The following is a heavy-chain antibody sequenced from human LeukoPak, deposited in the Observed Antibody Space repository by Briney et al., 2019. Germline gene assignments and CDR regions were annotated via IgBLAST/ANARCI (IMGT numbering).Heavy chain of an antibody. CDR2: VSSSGSTI. V-gene: IGHV3-48*03. CDR1: GFTFSSYE. J-gene: IGHJ4*02. CDR3: ARGSTSGDY. D-gene: IGHD2-2*01. Sequence: GGSLRLSCAASGFTFSSYEMNWVRQAPGKGLEWVSYVSSSGSTIYYADSVKGRFTISRDNAKNSLYLQMNSLRAEDTAVYYCARGSTSGDYWGQGTLVTVSS.